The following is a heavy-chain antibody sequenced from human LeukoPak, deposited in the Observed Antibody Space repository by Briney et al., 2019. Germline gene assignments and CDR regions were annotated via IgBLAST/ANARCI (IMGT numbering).Heavy chain of an antibody. J-gene: IGHJ1*01. CDR3: ARGSYDSSGYYPPKGYFQH. D-gene: IGHD3-22*01. Sequence: PGGSLRLSCAASGFTFSDYYMSWIRQAPGKGLEWVSYISSSSSYTNYADSVKGRFTISRDNAKNSLYLQMNSLRAEDTAVYYCARGSYDSSGYYPPKGYFQHWGQGTLVTVSS. CDR1: GFTFSDYY. CDR2: ISSSSSYT. V-gene: IGHV3-11*05.